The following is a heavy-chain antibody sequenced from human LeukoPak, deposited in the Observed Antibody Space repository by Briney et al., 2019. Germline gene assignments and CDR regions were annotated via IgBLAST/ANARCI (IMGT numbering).Heavy chain of an antibody. CDR1: GFTFSSYG. J-gene: IGHJ4*02. Sequence: GGSLRLSCAASGFTFSSYGMHWVRQAPGKGLEWVAVISYDGSNKYYADSVKGRFTISRDNSKNTLYLQMNSLRAEDTAVYYCARDHLKADTAMVRFAFDYWGQGTLVTVSS. D-gene: IGHD5-18*01. CDR3: ARDHLKADTAMVRFAFDY. V-gene: IGHV3-30*03. CDR2: ISYDGSNK.